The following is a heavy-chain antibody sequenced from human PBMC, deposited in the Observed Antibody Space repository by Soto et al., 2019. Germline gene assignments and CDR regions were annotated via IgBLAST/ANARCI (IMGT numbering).Heavy chain of an antibody. Sequence: QVQLVESGGGVVQPGRSLRLSCAASGFTFSSYGMHWVRQAPGKGLEWVEVIWHDGSNKYYTDSVKGRFTISRDNSKNPLHLQTNNLRAEATAVYYCPRPINGIACYFDSCGPGTLVTLSS. D-gene: IGHD6-13*01. J-gene: IGHJ4*01. CDR3: PRPINGIACYFDS. V-gene: IGHV3-33*01. CDR1: GFTFSSYG. CDR2: IWHDGSNK.